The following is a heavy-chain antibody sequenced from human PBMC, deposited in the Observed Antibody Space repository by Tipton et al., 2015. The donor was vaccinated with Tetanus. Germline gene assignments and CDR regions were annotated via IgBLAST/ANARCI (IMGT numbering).Heavy chain of an antibody. CDR1: GYIFTNYW. CDR3: ARAHCTDGVCNFDF. CDR2: IYPGDSDT. D-gene: IGHD2-8*01. J-gene: IGHJ4*02. V-gene: IGHV5-51*01. Sequence: QLVQSGGEVKKPGESLKISCKGSGYIFTNYWIGWVRQKPGKGLEWMGIIYPGDSDTRYSPSFQGQVTISVDESINTAYLQWSSLKASDPSVFYCARAHCTDGVCNFDFWGQGALVTVAP.